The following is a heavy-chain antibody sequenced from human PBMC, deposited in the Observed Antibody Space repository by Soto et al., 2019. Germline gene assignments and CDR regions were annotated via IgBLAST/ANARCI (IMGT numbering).Heavy chain of an antibody. Sequence: QVQLQESGPGLVKPSQTLSLTCTVSGGSISSGDYYWSWIRQPPGKGLEWIGYIYYSGSTYYNPSLQSRVTISVDTFTNPFSLKLSSVTAADSAVYYCARQYCSGGSCFDYWGQGTLVTVSS. CDR1: GGSISSGDYY. D-gene: IGHD2-15*01. V-gene: IGHV4-30-4*01. CDR2: IYYSGST. J-gene: IGHJ4*02. CDR3: ARQYCSGGSCFDY.